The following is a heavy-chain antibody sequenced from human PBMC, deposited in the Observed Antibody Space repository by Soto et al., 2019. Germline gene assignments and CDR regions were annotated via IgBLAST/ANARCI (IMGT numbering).Heavy chain of an antibody. Sequence: SETLSLTCAVSGGSISSGGYSWSWIRQASGKGLEWIAYIHHSGSTYYNPSLKSRVTISPDRSKNRFSLKLTYVTAADTAMYYCALKMYLHFWSDRNWFDPWGQGTLVTVSS. CDR3: ALKMYLHFWSDRNWFDP. D-gene: IGHD3-3*02. CDR1: GGSISSGGYS. V-gene: IGHV4-30-2*01. J-gene: IGHJ5*02. CDR2: IHHSGST.